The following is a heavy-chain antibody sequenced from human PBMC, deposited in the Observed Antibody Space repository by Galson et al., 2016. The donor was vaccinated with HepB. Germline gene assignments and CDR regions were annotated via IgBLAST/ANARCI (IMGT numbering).Heavy chain of an antibody. CDR3: TKWDWISGDLLTGYSVDY. J-gene: IGHJ4*02. D-gene: IGHD3-9*01. CDR1: GFAFSSYS. CDR2: ITKNGGLI. V-gene: IGHV3-21*01. Sequence: SLRLSCAASGFAFSSYSMNWVRQAPGKGLEWVAGITKNGGLIFYGESVKGRFTISRDNAKNSVYLQMNSLRVEDTAVYYCTKWDWISGDLLTGYSVDYWGQGTLVTVSS.